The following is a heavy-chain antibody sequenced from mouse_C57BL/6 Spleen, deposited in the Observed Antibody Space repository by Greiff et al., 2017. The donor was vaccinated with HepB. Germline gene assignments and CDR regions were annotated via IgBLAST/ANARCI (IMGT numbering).Heavy chain of an antibody. J-gene: IGHJ2*01. CDR3: ARRSLYDYPYYFDY. Sequence: EVQLQQSGPELVKPGASVKISCKASGYTFTDYYMNWVKQSHGKSLEWIGDINPNNGGTSYNQKFKGKATLTVDKSSSTAYMELRSLTSEDSAVYYCARRSLYDYPYYFDYWGQGTTLTVSS. D-gene: IGHD2-4*01. CDR2: INPNNGGT. CDR1: GYTFTDYY. V-gene: IGHV1-26*01.